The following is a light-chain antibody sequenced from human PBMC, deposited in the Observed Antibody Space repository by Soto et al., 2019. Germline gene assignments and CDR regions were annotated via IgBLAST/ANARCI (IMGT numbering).Light chain of an antibody. CDR3: SSYTSTYTQV. V-gene: IGLV2-14*01. CDR2: EVS. CDR1: SSDVGAYKY. J-gene: IGLJ1*01. Sequence: QSALTQPASVSGSPGQSIAISCTGTSSDVGAYKYVSWYQQHPGKAPKLMIYEVSNRPSGVSNRFSGSKSGNTASVTISGLQAEDEADYYCSSYTSTYTQVFGTGTKVTVL.